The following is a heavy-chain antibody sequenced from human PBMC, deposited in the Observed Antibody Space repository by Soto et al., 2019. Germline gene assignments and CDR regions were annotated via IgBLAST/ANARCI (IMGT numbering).Heavy chain of an antibody. CDR1: DGSISNFY. CDR3: ARAPMVLTRSYFDS. Sequence: PSETLSLTCTVSDGSISNFYWSWIRHPPGKGLEWIGYISSSGNTNYNPSLKSRVSISVDTSKNQFSLNLTSVTAADTGVYYCARAPMVLTRSYFDSWGQGTPVTVSS. CDR2: ISSSGNT. D-gene: IGHD3-22*01. V-gene: IGHV4-59*01. J-gene: IGHJ4*02.